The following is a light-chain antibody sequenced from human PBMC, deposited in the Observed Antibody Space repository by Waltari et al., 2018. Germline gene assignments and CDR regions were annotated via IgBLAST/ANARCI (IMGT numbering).Light chain of an antibody. Sequence: DIVMTQSPDSLAVSLGERATINCKSSQSVLFSSNNEHYLAWYQQKPGQPPKLLIYWASTRESGVPDRFSGSGSGTDFTLTISSLQAEDVAVYYCQQYYSIPRSFGQGTKLEIK. J-gene: IGKJ2*03. CDR3: QQYYSIPRS. CDR1: QSVLFSSNNEHY. CDR2: WAS. V-gene: IGKV4-1*01.